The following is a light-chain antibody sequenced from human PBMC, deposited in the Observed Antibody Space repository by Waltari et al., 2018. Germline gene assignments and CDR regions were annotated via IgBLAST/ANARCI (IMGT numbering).Light chain of an antibody. CDR3: SSYAGSNNLGV. CDR2: EVS. V-gene: IGLV2-8*01. J-gene: IGLJ1*01. CDR1: SRDVGGYNY. Sequence: QSALTQPPSASGAPGQSVTLPCTGTSRDVGGYNYVSWYQQHPGKAPKLMIYEVSKRPSGVPDRFSGSKSGNTASLTVSGLQAEDEADYYCSSYAGSNNLGVFGTGTKVTVL.